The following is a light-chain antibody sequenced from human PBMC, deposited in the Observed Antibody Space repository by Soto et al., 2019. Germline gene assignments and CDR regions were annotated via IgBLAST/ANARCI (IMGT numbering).Light chain of an antibody. CDR3: MQALQTPL. V-gene: IGKV2-28*01. J-gene: IGKJ3*01. CDR2: LGS. CDR1: QSLLHSNGYNY. Sequence: DIVMTQSPLSLPVTPGEPASISCRSSQSLLHSNGYNYLDWYLQKPGQSPQLLIYLGSNRASGVPDRFSGSGSGTDFTLKISRVEAGDVGVYYCMQALQTPLFGPATKVDIK.